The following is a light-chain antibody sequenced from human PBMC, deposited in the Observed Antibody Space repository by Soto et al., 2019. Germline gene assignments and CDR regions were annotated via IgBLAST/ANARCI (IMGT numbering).Light chain of an antibody. V-gene: IGKV3-20*01. CDR2: GAS. CDR1: QSVSSSY. Sequence: ESVLTQSPGTLSLSPGERATLSCRASQSVSSSYLAWYQQKPGQAPRLLIYGASSRATGIPDRFSGSGSGTAFTFTISRLEPEDFAVYYCQQYGSSPWTFGPGTKVEIK. J-gene: IGKJ1*01. CDR3: QQYGSSPWT.